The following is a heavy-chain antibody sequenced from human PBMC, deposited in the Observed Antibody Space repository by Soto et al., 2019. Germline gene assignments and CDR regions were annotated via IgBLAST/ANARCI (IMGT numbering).Heavy chain of an antibody. Sequence: SETLSLTCTVSGGSISSGDYYWSWIRQPPGKGLEWIGYIYYSGSTYYNPSLKSRVTISVDTSKNQFSLKLSSVTAADTAVYYCAREGTNYYGSGSYYNWFDHWGQGTLVTVSS. D-gene: IGHD3-10*01. CDR1: GGSISSGDYY. CDR3: AREGTNYYGSGSYYNWFDH. V-gene: IGHV4-30-4*01. J-gene: IGHJ5*02. CDR2: IYYSGST.